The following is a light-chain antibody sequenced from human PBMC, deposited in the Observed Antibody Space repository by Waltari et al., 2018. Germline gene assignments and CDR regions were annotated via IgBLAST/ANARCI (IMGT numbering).Light chain of an antibody. CDR2: GES. CDR1: ESIASN. J-gene: IGKJ2*01. Sequence: EIVMTQSPATLSVSPAERATLTCRASESIASNLAWYQRKPGQTPMRLIYGESNGAPGVPARVSASGAGTDFTLTISSLQSEEVALYYCQHYNGWPPYTFGQGTRLEIK. V-gene: IGKV3-15*01. CDR3: QHYNGWPPYT.